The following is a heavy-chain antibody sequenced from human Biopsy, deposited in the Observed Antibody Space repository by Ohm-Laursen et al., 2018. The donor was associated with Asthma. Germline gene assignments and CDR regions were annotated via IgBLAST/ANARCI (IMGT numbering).Heavy chain of an antibody. CDR1: GFTFSTYD. CDR3: AKELFPGWELRRGPDS. CDR2: ISYDGGNK. J-gene: IGHJ4*02. D-gene: IGHD1-26*01. Sequence: SLRLSCAASGFTFSTYDIHGVRQAPGKGLEWVAVISYDGGNKFYADSVKGRFTISRDNSKNTLFLEMNSLRPEDTAVYYCAKELFPGWELRRGPDSWGQGTLVTVSS. V-gene: IGHV3-30*18.